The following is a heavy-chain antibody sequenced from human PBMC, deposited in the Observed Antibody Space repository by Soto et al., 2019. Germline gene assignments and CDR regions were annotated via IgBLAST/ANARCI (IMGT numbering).Heavy chain of an antibody. D-gene: IGHD6-6*01. Sequence: EAQLVESGGGLVQPGGSLRLSCAASGFTFSVYTMHWVRQSPGKGLELISSITSSGTTISYADSVKGRFTISRDNAKSSLFLQMGTLRDEDTAVYYCARDGYSTSSDWPWFDPWGQVTLVTVSS. CDR2: ITSSGTTI. V-gene: IGHV3-48*02. CDR3: ARDGYSTSSDWPWFDP. CDR1: GFTFSVYT. J-gene: IGHJ5*02.